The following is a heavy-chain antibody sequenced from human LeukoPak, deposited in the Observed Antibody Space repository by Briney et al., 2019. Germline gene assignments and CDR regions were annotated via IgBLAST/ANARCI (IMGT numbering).Heavy chain of an antibody. CDR2: IYPGDSDT. CDR1: GYSFTSYW. Sequence: GESLKISCKGSGYSFTSYWIGWVRQMPGKGLEWMGIIYPGDSDTRYSPSFQGQVTISADKSISTAYLQWSSLKASDTAMYYCARLLGYFSGGSCYASDYWGQGTLVTVSS. CDR3: ARLLGYFSGGSCYASDY. D-gene: IGHD2-15*01. V-gene: IGHV5-51*01. J-gene: IGHJ4*02.